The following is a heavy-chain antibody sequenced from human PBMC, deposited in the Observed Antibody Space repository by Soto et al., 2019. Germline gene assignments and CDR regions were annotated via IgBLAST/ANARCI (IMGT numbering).Heavy chain of an antibody. CDR2: ISAYNGNT. Sequence: ASVKVSCKASGYTFTSYGISWVRQAPGQGLEWMGWISAYNGNTNYAQKLQGRVTMTTDTSTITAYMELGSLRSDDTAVYYCARHGGKLRFLEWFPRPETYYYFDYWGQGTLVTVSS. D-gene: IGHD3-3*01. CDR1: GYTFTSYG. V-gene: IGHV1-18*01. CDR3: ARHGGKLRFLEWFPRPETYYYFDY. J-gene: IGHJ4*02.